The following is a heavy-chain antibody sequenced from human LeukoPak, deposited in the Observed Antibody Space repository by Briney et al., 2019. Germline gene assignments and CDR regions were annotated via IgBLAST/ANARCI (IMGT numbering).Heavy chain of an antibody. V-gene: IGHV5-51*01. D-gene: IGHD1-26*01. CDR1: GSSFTSYW. Sequence: GASLKISCKGSGSSFTSYWIGWVRQMPGKGLEWMGIIYPGDSDTRYSPSFQDQVTISADKSISTAYLQWSSLKASDTAMYYCARQCCMVGGTIDYWGQGTLVTVSS. CDR2: IYPGDSDT. J-gene: IGHJ4*02. CDR3: ARQCCMVGGTIDY.